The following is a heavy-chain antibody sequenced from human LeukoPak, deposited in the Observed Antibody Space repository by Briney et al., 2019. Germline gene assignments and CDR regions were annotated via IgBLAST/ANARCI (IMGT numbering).Heavy chain of an antibody. D-gene: IGHD1-26*01. Sequence: PGGSLRLSCAATGFTFSDYWMSWFRQAPGKGLEWVANIKYDGREKQYVDSVKGRFTISRDNAKHSLFLQMNSLRAEDTAVYYCARYLNSGPEDFWGQGTLVTVSS. V-gene: IGHV3-7*01. CDR3: ARYLNSGPEDF. CDR2: IKYDGREK. CDR1: GFTFSDYW. J-gene: IGHJ4*02.